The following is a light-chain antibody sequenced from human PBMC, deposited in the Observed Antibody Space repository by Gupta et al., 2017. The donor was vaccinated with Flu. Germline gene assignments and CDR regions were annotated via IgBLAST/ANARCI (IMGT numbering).Light chain of an antibody. V-gene: IGKV3-11*01. CDR2: DAS. J-gene: IGKJ5*01. CDR1: KGVSNY. CDR3: QQRNSWLGT. Sequence: PAILSLSPGERAPLSCRASKGVSNYLAWYQQKPGQAPRLLIYDASNRATGIPARFSGSGSGTDFTLTISGLEPEDFGVYYCQQRNSWLGTFGQGTRLEIK.